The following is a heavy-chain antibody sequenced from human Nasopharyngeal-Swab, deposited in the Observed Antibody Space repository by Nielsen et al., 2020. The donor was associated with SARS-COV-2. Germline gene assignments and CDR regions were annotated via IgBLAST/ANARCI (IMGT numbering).Heavy chain of an antibody. CDR2: ISYDGSNK. Sequence: GESLKISCAASGFTFSSYAMHWVRQAPGKGLEWVAVISYDGSNKYYADSVKGRFTISRDNSKNTLYLQMNSLRSEDTAVYYCANWRGPDADYYYYGMDVWGQGTTVTVSS. CDR3: ANWRGPDADYYYYGMDV. D-gene: IGHD3-3*01. CDR1: GFTFSSYA. J-gene: IGHJ6*02. V-gene: IGHV3-30*04.